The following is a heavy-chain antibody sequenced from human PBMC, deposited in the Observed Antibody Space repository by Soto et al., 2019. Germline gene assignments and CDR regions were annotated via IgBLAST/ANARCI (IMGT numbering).Heavy chain of an antibody. V-gene: IGHV1-18*01. CDR2: ITAHNGNT. CDR3: ARDAPYDDFWSGVMELYYYGMDV. Sequence: QVQLVQSGGEVKKPGASVKVSCKASGYTFSNYAISWVRQAPGQGLEWMGWITAHNGNTKYAQKFQARVTMTTDTSTSTASMELRSLTSDDTVVYYCARDAPYDDFWSGVMELYYYGMDVWGQGTTVTVSS. CDR1: GYTFSNYA. J-gene: IGHJ6*02. D-gene: IGHD3-3*01.